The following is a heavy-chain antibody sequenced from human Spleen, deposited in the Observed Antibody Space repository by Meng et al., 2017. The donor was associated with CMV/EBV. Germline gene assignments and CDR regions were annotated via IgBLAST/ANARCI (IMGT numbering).Heavy chain of an antibody. CDR1: GYTLTELS. CDR2: FDPEDGET. Sequence: ASVKVSCKVSGYTLTELSMHWVRQAPGKGLEWMGGFDPEDGETIYAQKFQGRVTITTDESTSTAYMELSSLRSEDTAVYYCARELEYSSSGGWNYGMDVWGQGTTVTVSS. D-gene: IGHD6-6*01. CDR3: ARELEYSSSGGWNYGMDV. V-gene: IGHV1-24*01. J-gene: IGHJ6*02.